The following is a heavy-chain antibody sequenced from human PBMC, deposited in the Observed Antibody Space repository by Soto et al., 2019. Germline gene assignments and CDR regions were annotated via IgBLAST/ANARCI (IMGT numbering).Heavy chain of an antibody. D-gene: IGHD5-12*01. V-gene: IGHV1-69*13. J-gene: IGHJ4*02. CDR1: GGTFSSYT. CDR3: ARDPSRDGYTKGDY. CDR2: IIPIFGTA. Sequence: GASVKVSCKASGGTFSSYTISWVRQAPGQGLEWMGGIIPIFGTANYAQKFQGRVTITADESTSTAYMELSSLRSEDTAVYYCARDPSRDGYTKGDYWGQGTLVTVSS.